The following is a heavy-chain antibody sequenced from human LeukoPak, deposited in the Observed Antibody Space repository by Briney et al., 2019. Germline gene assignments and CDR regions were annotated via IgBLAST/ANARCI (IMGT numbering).Heavy chain of an antibody. D-gene: IGHD3-22*01. CDR1: GYSIISYY. J-gene: IGHJ3*02. Sequence: ASVKVSCKASGYSIISYYMHWVRQAPGHGLEWMGIFNPSGGSTNYAQKFQGRVTMTRNTSTSTVYMQLSSLRSEDTALYYCARLGFSGYDAFDIWGQGTMVTVSS. CDR3: ARLGFSGYDAFDI. CDR2: FNPSGGST. V-gene: IGHV1-46*01.